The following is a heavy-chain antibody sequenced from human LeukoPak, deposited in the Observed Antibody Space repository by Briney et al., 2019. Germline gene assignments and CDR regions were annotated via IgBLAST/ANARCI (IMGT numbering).Heavy chain of an antibody. Sequence: VASVKVSCKASGYTFTGYYMHWVRQAPGQGLEWMGWINPNSGGTNYAQKFQGRVTMTRDTSISTAYMELSRLRSDDTAVYYCARRYYYDSSGYSQIDYWGQGTLVTVSS. V-gene: IGHV1-2*02. D-gene: IGHD3-22*01. J-gene: IGHJ4*02. CDR3: ARRYYYDSSGYSQIDY. CDR2: INPNSGGT. CDR1: GYTFTGYY.